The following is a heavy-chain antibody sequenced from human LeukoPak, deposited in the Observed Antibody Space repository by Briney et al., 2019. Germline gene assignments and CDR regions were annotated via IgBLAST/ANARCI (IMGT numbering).Heavy chain of an antibody. CDR1: GGSIRSYF. CDR3: AREVAGIQLFDY. D-gene: IGHD5-18*01. CDR2: IYYSGST. V-gene: IGHV4-59*01. Sequence: KPSETLSLTCTVYGGSIRSYFWSWIRQPPGKGLEWIGYIYYSGSTKNNPSLKSRVTISVDTSKNQFSLKLSSVTAADTAVYYCAREVAGIQLFDYWGQGTLVTVSS. J-gene: IGHJ4*02.